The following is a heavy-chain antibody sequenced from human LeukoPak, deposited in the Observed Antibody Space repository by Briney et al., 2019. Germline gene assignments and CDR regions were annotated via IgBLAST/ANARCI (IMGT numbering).Heavy chain of an antibody. J-gene: IGHJ4*02. CDR1: GYTFTTYG. CDR2: INTYIGNT. V-gene: IGHV1-18*01. CDR3: ARTRGVLGGGRVDYFDF. Sequence: ASVKVSCKASGYTFTTYGISWVRQAPGQGLGWMGWINTYIGNTKYAQRIQDRVTMTIDRSTTTAYMELGSLRSDDTAVYFCARTRGVLGGGRVDYFDFWGQGSLVTVSS. D-gene: IGHD3-10*01.